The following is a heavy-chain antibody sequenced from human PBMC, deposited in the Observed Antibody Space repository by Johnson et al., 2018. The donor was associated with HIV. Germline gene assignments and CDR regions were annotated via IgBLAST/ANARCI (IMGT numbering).Heavy chain of an antibody. J-gene: IGHJ3*02. CDR3: TRVKDERYSSTARWAFDI. D-gene: IGHD6-19*01. CDR2: ITFDGTSK. V-gene: IGHV3-30*04. Sequence: QVQLVESGGGVVQPGRSLRLSCAASGFTFSSHAMHWVRQAPGKGLEWVAFITFDGTSKYYADSVKGRFTISRDKSKNPLYMQMNSLRAEDTAVYYCTRVKDERYSSTARWAFDIWGQGTMVTVSS. CDR1: GFTFSSHA.